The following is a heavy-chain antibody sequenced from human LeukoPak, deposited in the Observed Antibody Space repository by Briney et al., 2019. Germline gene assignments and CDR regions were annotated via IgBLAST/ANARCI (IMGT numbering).Heavy chain of an antibody. J-gene: IGHJ3*02. D-gene: IGHD3-3*01. CDR1: GFTFTSYS. CDR2: IRSSSSSI. CDR3: ARDATGSNFWSGYDAFDI. Sequence: GGSLRLSCAASGFTFTSYSMNWVRQAPGKGLEWVSYIRSSSSSIYYADSVKGRFTISRDNAKNLLYLQMNSLRAEDTAVYYCARDATGSNFWSGYDAFDIWGQGTMVTVSS. V-gene: IGHV3-48*01.